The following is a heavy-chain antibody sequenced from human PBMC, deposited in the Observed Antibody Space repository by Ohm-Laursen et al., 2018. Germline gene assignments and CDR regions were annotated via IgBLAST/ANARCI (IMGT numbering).Heavy chain of an antibody. CDR2: ISDSGGGT. J-gene: IGHJ1*01. CDR1: GFTFSGYA. CDR3: AKERDVSTGYALQH. Sequence: SLRLSCAASGFTFSGYAMRWVRQAPGKGLEWVSTISDSGGGTYYADSVKGRFTISRDNSKNTLYLQMNSLRAEDTAVYYCAKERDVSTGYALQHWGQGTLVTVSS. D-gene: IGHD3-9*01. V-gene: IGHV3-23*01.